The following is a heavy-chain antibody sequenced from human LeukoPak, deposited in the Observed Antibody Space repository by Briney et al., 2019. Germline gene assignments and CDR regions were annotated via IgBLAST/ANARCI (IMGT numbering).Heavy chain of an antibody. CDR2: IWYDGSKK. CDR3: ARVAGHDIRGLITYYFDD. J-gene: IGHJ4*02. D-gene: IGHD3-10*01. V-gene: IGHV3-33*01. Sequence: GGSLRLSCAASGLTFRSYGMQWVRQAPGKGLEWVAIIWYDGSKKYYADSVKGRFTISRDNSKNTLYLQMNSLRAEDTAVYYCARVAGHDIRGLITYYFDDWGQGTLVIVSS. CDR1: GLTFRSYG.